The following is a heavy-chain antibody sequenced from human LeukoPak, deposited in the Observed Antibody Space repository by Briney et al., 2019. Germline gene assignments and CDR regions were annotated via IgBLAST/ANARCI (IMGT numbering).Heavy chain of an antibody. J-gene: IGHJ4*02. V-gene: IGHV4-34*01. CDR2: INHSGST. D-gene: IGHD3-3*01. CDR1: GGSFSGYY. CDR3: ARGGLSAYCDFWSGYYMGFDY. Sequence: PSETLSLTCAVYGGSFSGYYWSWIRQPPGKGLEWIGEINHSGSTNYNPSLKSRVTISVDTSKNQFSLKLSSVTAADTAVYYCARGGLSAYCDFWSGYYMGFDYWGQGTLVTVSS.